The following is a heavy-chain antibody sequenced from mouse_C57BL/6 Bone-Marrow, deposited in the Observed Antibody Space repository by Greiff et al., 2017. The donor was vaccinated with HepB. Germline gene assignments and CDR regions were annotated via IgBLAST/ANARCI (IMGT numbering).Heavy chain of an antibody. J-gene: IGHJ1*03. CDR3: ARPSSFSYWYFDV. D-gene: IGHD1-1*01. CDR1: GYSFTGYY. CDR2: IYPYNGVS. V-gene: IGHV1-31*01. Sequence: VHVKQSGPELVKPGASVKISCKASGYSFTGYYMHWVKQSHGNILDWIGYIYPYNGVSSYNQKFKGKATLTVDKSSSTAYMELRSLTSEDSAVYYCARPSSFSYWYFDVWGTGTTVTVSS.